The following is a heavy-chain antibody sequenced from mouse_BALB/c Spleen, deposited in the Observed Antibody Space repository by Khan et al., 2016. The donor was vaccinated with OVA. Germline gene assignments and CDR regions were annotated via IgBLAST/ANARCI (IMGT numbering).Heavy chain of an antibody. J-gene: IGHJ3*01. CDR2: ITSGDTF. D-gene: IGHD3-3*01. CDR3: ARAGRWFDY. V-gene: IGHV3-6*02. CDR1: EYSITSAYY. Sequence: EVRLQESGPGLVKPSQSLSLTCSVTEYSITSAYYWNWIRQFPGNKLEWMGYITSGDTFNYNPSLKNRISITRDTSKNQFFLNLNSVTPEDTATXYRARAGRWFDYWGQGTLVLVSA.